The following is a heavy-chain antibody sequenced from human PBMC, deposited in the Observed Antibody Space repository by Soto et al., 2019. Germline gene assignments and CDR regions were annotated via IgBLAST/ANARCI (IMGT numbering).Heavy chain of an antibody. CDR1: GGTFSSHV. D-gene: IGHD3-10*01. Sequence: QVQLVQSGAEVKKPGSSVKVSCKASGGTFSSHVFNWVRQAPGPGLEWMGGIMPIIGTANYAQKFQGRVTITADESKSTAYMELSSLRSEDTAVYYCARDLEFRDGNISHLDYWGQGTLVTVSS. CDR2: IMPIIGTA. V-gene: IGHV1-69*01. CDR3: ARDLEFRDGNISHLDY. J-gene: IGHJ4*02.